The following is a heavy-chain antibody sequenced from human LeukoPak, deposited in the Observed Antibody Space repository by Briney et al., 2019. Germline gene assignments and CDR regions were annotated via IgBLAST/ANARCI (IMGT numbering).Heavy chain of an antibody. D-gene: IGHD3-22*01. CDR3: ARVYYAPTGNGMDV. CDR2: IYYSGST. Sequence: PSETLSLTCTVSGGSISSYYWSWIRQPPGKGLEWIEYIYYSGSTNYNPSLKSRVTISVDTSKNQFSLKLSSVTAADTAVYYCARVYYAPTGNGMDVWGQGTTVTVS. J-gene: IGHJ6*02. V-gene: IGHV4-59*01. CDR1: GGSISSYY.